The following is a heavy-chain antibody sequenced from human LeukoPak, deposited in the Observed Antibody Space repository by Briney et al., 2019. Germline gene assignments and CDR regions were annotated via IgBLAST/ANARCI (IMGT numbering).Heavy chain of an antibody. J-gene: IGHJ4*02. CDR3: AKAPYDILTGYPD. D-gene: IGHD3-9*01. CDR2: ISGSGGST. V-gene: IGHV3-23*01. Sequence: GGSLRLSCAASGFTFSSYAMSWVRQAPGKGLEWVSAISGSGGSTYYADTVKGRFTISRDNSKNTLYLQMNSLRAEDTAVYYCAKAPYDILTGYPDWGQGTLVTVSS. CDR1: GFTFSSYA.